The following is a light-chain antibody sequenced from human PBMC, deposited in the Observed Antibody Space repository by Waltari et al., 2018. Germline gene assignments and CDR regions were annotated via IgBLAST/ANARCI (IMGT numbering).Light chain of an antibody. CDR2: DVS. CDR3: SSYTSSSTLVV. V-gene: IGLV2-14*01. Sequence: QSALTQPASVSGSPGQSIIIPCTGTSSDVGGYNYVSWYQKHPGKAPKLMIYDVSNRPSGVSNRFSGSKSGNTASLTISGLQAEDEADYYCSSYTSSSTLVVFGGGTKLTVL. J-gene: IGLJ2*01. CDR1: SSDVGGYNY.